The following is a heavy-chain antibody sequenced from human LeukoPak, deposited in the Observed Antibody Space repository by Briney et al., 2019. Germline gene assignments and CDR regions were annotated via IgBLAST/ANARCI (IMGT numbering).Heavy chain of an antibody. V-gene: IGHV1-18*01. CDR1: GYTFTSYG. CDR3: ARDVGRSYDLDY. J-gene: IGHJ4*02. Sequence: ASVTVSCKASGYTFTSYGISWVRQAPGQGLEWMGWISAYNGNTDYAQRLQGRVTMTTDTSTSTVYMELRSLRSDDTAVYYCARDVGRSYDLDYWGQGTLVTVSS. D-gene: IGHD3-16*01. CDR2: ISAYNGNT.